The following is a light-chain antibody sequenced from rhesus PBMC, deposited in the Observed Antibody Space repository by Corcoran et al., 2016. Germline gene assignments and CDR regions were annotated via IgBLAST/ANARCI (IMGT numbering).Light chain of an antibody. J-gene: IGKJ4*01. V-gene: IGKV1-32*02. CDR1: QGNSSY. CDR3: QQGNRNPLT. CDR2: YAN. Sequence: DIQMSQSPSSLSVSVGDRVTITCRASQGNSSYLNWYQQKPGKAPKLLIYYANSLASGVPSRFSGIGSGTDFTLTISSLQPEDFATYYCQQGNRNPLTFGGETKVEIK.